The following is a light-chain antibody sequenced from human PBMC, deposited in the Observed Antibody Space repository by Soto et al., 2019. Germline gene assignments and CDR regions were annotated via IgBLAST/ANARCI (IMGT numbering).Light chain of an antibody. J-gene: IGLJ2*01. CDR2: EVS. CDR1: SSDVGGYNY. CDR3: SSYTSSSTHVV. V-gene: IGLV2-14*01. Sequence: SVLTQPASVSGSPGQSITISCTGTSSDVGGYNYVSWYQQHPGKAPKLMIYEVSNRPSGVSNRFSGSKSGNTASLTISGLQDEDEADYYCSSYTSSSTHVVFGGGTKLTVL.